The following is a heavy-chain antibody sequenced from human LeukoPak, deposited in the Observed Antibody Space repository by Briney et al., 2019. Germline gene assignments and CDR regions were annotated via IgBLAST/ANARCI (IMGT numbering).Heavy chain of an antibody. D-gene: IGHD4-17*01. V-gene: IGHV1-8*01. CDR1: GYTFTSYD. Sequence: ASVKVSCKASGYTFTSYDINWVRQATGQGLEWMGWMNPNSGNTGYAQKFQGRVTMTRNTSISTAYMELSSLRPEDTAVYYCARAATVVTPAIGYWGQGTLVTVSS. J-gene: IGHJ4*02. CDR2: MNPNSGNT. CDR3: ARAATVVTPAIGY.